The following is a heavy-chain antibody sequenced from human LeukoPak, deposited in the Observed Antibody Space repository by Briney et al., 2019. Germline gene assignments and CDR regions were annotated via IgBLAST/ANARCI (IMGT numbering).Heavy chain of an antibody. D-gene: IGHD2-2*01. CDR2: INHSGST. CDR3: ARVVAPAAIDY. J-gene: IGHJ4*02. V-gene: IGHV4-34*01. CDR1: GGSFSGYY. Sequence: SETLSLTCAVYGGSFSGYYWSWIRQPPGKGLEWIGEINHSGSTNYNPSLKSRVTTSVDTSKNQFSLKLSSVAAADTAVYYCARVVAPAAIDYWGQGTLVTVSS.